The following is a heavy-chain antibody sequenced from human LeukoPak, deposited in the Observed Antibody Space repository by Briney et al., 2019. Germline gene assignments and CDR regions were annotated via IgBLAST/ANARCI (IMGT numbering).Heavy chain of an antibody. V-gene: IGHV4-61*08. CDR3: AGHHPRNTVDF. Sequence: PSQTLSLTCTVSGGSISSGAYYWSWIRQPPGKGLEWIAYISDIGSINYNPSFKSRVTISLDTSKNQFSLKLSSVTAADTAVYYCAGHHPRNTVDFWGQGTLVTVSS. J-gene: IGHJ4*02. CDR1: GGSISSGAYY. CDR2: ISDIGSI. D-gene: IGHD2-8*02.